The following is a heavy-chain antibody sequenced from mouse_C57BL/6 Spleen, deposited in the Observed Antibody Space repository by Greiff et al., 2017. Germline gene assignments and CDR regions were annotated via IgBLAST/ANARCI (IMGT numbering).Heavy chain of an antibody. CDR1: GYAFTNYL. V-gene: IGHV1-54*01. J-gene: IGHJ4*01. CDR3: ARRDYDYDVEDAMDY. Sequence: VQLQQSGAELVRPGTSVKVSCKASGYAFTNYLLEWVKQRPGQGLEWIGVINPGCGGTNYNEKFKGKATLTADKSSSTAYMQLSSLTSEDSAVYFSARRDYDYDVEDAMDYWGQGTSVTVSS. D-gene: IGHD2-4*01. CDR2: INPGCGGT.